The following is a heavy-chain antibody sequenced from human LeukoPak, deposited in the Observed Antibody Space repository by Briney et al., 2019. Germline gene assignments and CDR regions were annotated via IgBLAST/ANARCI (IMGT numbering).Heavy chain of an antibody. CDR1: GGTFSSYA. J-gene: IGHJ6*03. CDR2: IIPIFGTA. CDR3: AREGVVGQQLYYYYMDV. Sequence: SVKVSCKASGGTFSSYAISWVRQAPGQGLEWMGGIIPIFGTANYAQKFQGRVTITAGESTSTAYMELSSLRSEDTAVYYCAREGVVGQQLYYYYMDVWGKGTTVTVSS. D-gene: IGHD6-13*01. V-gene: IGHV1-69*13.